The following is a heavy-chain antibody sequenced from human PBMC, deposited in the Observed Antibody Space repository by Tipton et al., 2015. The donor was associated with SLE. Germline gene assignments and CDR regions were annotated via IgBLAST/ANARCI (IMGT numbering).Heavy chain of an antibody. CDR1: GGSISSYY. Sequence: LRLSCTVSGGSISSYYWSWIRQPPGKGLEWIGYIYSSGSTNYNPSLKSRVTISVDTSKNQFSLKLSSVTAADTAVYYCARRLGSSGFDYWGQGALVTVSS. CDR2: IYSSGST. CDR3: ARRLGSSGFDY. V-gene: IGHV4-59*08. J-gene: IGHJ4*02. D-gene: IGHD3-22*01.